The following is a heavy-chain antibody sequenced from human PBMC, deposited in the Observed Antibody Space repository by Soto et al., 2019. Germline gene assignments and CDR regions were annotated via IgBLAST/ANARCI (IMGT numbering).Heavy chain of an antibody. J-gene: IGHJ4*02. CDR1: GGSFSGYY. CDR3: ARGVSSGWLPFDY. CDR2: INHSGST. V-gene: IGHV4-34*01. D-gene: IGHD6-19*01. Sequence: SETLSLTCAVYGGSFSGYYRSWIRQPPGKGLEWIGEINHSGSTNYNPSLKSRVTISVDTSKNQFSLKLSSVTAADTAVYYCARGVSSGWLPFDYWGQGTLVTVSS.